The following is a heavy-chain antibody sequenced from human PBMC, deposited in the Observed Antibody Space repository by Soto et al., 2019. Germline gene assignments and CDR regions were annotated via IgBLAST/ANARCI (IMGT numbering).Heavy chain of an antibody. CDR1: GYTFTSYG. CDR2: ISAYNGNT. J-gene: IGHJ6*02. D-gene: IGHD2-2*03. V-gene: IGHV1-18*04. Sequence: ASVKVSCKASGYTFTSYGISWVRQAPGQGLEWMGWISAYNGNTNYAQKLQGRVTMTTVTSTSTAYMELRSLRSDDTAVYYCARDMAIVVGPAAIGYYYYGLDVWGQGTTVTVSS. CDR3: ARDMAIVVGPAAIGYYYYGLDV.